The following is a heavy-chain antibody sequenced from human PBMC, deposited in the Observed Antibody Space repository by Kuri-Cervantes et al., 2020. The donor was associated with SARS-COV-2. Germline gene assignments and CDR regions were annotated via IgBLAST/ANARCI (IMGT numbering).Heavy chain of an antibody. CDR2: INHTGSA. J-gene: IGHJ4*02. CDR3: ARLLIAAAGPDFDY. V-gene: IGHV4-34*01. CDR1: GGSFSDYY. D-gene: IGHD6-13*01. Sequence: SETLSLTCGVYGGSFSDYYWTWIRQPPMKGLEWIGGINHTGSATYNPSLKSRVTISVDTSKNLFSLKLTSVTAADTAVYLCARLLIAAAGPDFDYWGQGTLVTVSS.